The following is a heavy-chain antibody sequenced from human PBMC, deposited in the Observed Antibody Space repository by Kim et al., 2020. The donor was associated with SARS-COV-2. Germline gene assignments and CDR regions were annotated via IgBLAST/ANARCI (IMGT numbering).Heavy chain of an antibody. Sequence: GGSLRLSCAVSGVIVSSDYFTWVRQAPGKGLEWVSVIYSSGDRYYADSVRGRFTISRDNSKNTVDLQMNNLRADDTAVYYCVRDRTNSGWFDYWGPGTLVTVAS. CDR3: VRDRTNSGWFDY. J-gene: IGHJ4*02. CDR1: GVIVSSDY. D-gene: IGHD6-19*01. V-gene: IGHV3-53*01. CDR2: IYSSGDR.